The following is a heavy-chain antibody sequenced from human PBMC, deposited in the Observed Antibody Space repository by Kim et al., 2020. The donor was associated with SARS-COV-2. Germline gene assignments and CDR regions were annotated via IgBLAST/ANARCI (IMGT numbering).Heavy chain of an antibody. Sequence: GGSLRLSCAASGFTFSSYGMHWVRQAPGKGLEWVAVIWYDGSNKYYADSVKGRFTISRDNSKNTLYLQMNSLRAEDTAVYYCAKAGDSSGYYMDYFDYWGQGTLVTVSS. CDR1: GFTFSSYG. J-gene: IGHJ4*02. CDR2: IWYDGSNK. D-gene: IGHD3-22*01. V-gene: IGHV3-33*06. CDR3: AKAGDSSGYYMDYFDY.